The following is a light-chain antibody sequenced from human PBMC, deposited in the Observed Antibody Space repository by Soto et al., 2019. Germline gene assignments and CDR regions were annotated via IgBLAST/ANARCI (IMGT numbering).Light chain of an antibody. J-gene: IGKJ1*01. Sequence: AIQMTQSPSSLSASVVDRVTITCRASRYIRTDVSWYQQRPGQAPKVLIYVASHLQSGVPSRFSGSGYGTDFSLTISSLQPEDVATYYCLQDYNYPWTFGQGTKVDIK. CDR3: LQDYNYPWT. V-gene: IGKV1-6*02. CDR2: VAS. CDR1: RYIRTD.